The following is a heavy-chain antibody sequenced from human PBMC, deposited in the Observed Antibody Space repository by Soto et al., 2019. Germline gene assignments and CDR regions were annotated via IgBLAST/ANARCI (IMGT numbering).Heavy chain of an antibody. CDR1: GFTFSSYG. V-gene: IGHV3-30*03. CDR3: HALPPAAAVVPAAHIDYYYYYGMDV. Sequence: GGSLRLSCAASGFTFSSYGLHWVRQAPCKGLEWVAVISYDGSNKYYADSVKGRFTISRDNSKNTLYLQMNSLRAEDTAVYYCHALPPAAAVVPAAHIDYYYYYGMDVWGQGTTVTVS. CDR2: ISYDGSNK. J-gene: IGHJ6*02. D-gene: IGHD2-2*01.